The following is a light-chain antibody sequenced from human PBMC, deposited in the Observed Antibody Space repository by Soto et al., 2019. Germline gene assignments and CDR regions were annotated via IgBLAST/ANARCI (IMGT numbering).Light chain of an antibody. CDR1: QSVSSN. V-gene: IGKV3-15*01. CDR3: QQYNNWPRVT. Sequence: DIAMTQSPAPLSVSAGERATLSCRSSQSVSSNLAWYQQKPGQAPRLLIYGASTRATGIPARFSGSGSGTEFTLTISSLQSEDFAIYYCQQYNNWPRVTFGGGTKVDIK. J-gene: IGKJ4*01. CDR2: GAS.